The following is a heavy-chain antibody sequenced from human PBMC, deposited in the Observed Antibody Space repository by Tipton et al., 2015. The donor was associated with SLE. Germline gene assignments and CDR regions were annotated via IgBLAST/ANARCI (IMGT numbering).Heavy chain of an antibody. V-gene: IGHV1-8*01. J-gene: IGHJ4*02. CDR1: GYTFSNYD. CDR2: MNPESGNT. D-gene: IGHD3-16*01. Sequence: QSGAEVKKPGASVKVSCKASGYTFSNYDINWGRQATGQGLEWMGWMNPESGNTGYAQKFQGRVIMTSNSSISTAYMELSSLRSEDTAVYYCAGGEGADYFDYWGQGTLVTVSS. CDR3: AGGEGADYFDY.